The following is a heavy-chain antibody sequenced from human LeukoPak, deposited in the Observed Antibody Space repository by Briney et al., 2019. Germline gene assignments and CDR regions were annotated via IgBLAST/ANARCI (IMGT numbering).Heavy chain of an antibody. CDR2: IKPNSGDT. CDR3: PGYSRESSGSDY. D-gene: IGHD6-25*01. CDR1: VYTLITYD. J-gene: IGHJ4*02. Sequence: SSVTVSFTSSVYTLITYDINWVRHATGQGLEWMGWIKPNSGDTGYVQKFQGRVTMTRHTYISTASMELSSLRSSDATGCLCPGYSRESSGSDYWGQGTLVTVSS. V-gene: IGHV1-8*01.